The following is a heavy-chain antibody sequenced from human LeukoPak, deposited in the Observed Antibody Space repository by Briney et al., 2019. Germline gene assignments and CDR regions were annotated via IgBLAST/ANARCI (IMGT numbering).Heavy chain of an antibody. Sequence: ASVKVSCKASGYTFTGYYMHWVRQAPGQGLEWMGWINPNSGGTNYAQKFQGRVTITRNTSISTAYMELSSLRSEDTAVYYCARGGAYSSDYFDYWGQGTLVTVSS. V-gene: IGHV1-2*02. CDR1: GYTFTGYY. CDR3: ARGGAYSSDYFDY. D-gene: IGHD6-25*01. J-gene: IGHJ4*02. CDR2: INPNSGGT.